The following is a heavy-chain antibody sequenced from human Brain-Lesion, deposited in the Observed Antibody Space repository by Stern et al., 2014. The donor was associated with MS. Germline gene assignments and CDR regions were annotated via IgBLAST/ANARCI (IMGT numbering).Heavy chain of an antibody. CDR1: GYIFTGYY. Sequence: VQLVQSGAEVKKPWASVKVSCKTSGYIFTGYYIHWVRQAPGQGLEWMAWINPKTGGTKYAQKFQGRVTMSRDTSISTAYVELSSLTSDDTAVYYCARDQRGITIFGVVTDYYYLGMDVWGQGTTVTVSS. CDR3: ARDQRGITIFGVVTDYYYLGMDV. V-gene: IGHV1-2*02. CDR2: INPKTGGT. J-gene: IGHJ6*02. D-gene: IGHD3-3*01.